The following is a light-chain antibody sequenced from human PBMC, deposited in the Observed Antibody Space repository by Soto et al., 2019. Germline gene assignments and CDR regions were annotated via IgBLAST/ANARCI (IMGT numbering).Light chain of an antibody. CDR1: GSDIGAYNF. V-gene: IGLV2-8*01. J-gene: IGLJ2*01. CDR2: GVT. Sequence: QSALAQPPSASGSPGQSVTISCTGSGSDIGAYNFVSWYQQHPGKAPKLMIFGVTERPSGVPDRFSGSKSGNTASLTVSGLQADDEAVYYCSSYAGTDRTLVFFGGGTKVTVL. CDR3: SSYAGTDRTLVF.